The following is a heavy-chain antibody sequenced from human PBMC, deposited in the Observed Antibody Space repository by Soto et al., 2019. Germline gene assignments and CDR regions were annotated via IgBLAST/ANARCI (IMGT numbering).Heavy chain of an antibody. J-gene: IGHJ4*02. D-gene: IGHD3-3*01. CDR1: DGSISSGCYY. CDR2: IYYSGST. CDR3: ARGPRDFWSGHRRTPSTYYFDY. Sequence: SETLSLTRTVSDGSISSGCYYWSWIRQHPGKGLEWIGYIYYSGSTYYNPSLKSRVTISVDTSKNQFSLKLSSVTAADTAVYYCARGPRDFWSGHRRTPSTYYFDYWGQGTLVTVSS. V-gene: IGHV4-31*03.